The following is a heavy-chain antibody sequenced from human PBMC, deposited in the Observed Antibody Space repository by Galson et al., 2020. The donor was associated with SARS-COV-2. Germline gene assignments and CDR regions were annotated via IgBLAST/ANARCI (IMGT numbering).Heavy chain of an antibody. Sequence: NSGGSLRLSCAASGFTFSSYSMNWVRQAPGKGLEWVSSISSSSSYIYYADSVKGRFTISRDNAKNSLYLQMNSLRAEDTAVYYCARDWDYSSSWQRFDPWGQGTLVTVSS. V-gene: IGHV3-21*01. D-gene: IGHD6-13*01. J-gene: IGHJ5*02. CDR1: GFTFSSYS. CDR2: ISSSSSYI. CDR3: ARDWDYSSSWQRFDP.